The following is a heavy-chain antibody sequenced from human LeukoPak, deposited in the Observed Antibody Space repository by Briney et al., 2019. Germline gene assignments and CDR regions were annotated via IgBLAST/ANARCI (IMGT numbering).Heavy chain of an antibody. Sequence: GGSLRLSCAASGFTFSSYSMNWVRQAPGKGLEWVSHITASGTAMFYADSVKGRFTISRDNAKNSLYLQMNSLRDEDTVVYYCASSGSYRFDYWGQGTLVTVPS. V-gene: IGHV3-48*02. CDR2: ITASGTAM. J-gene: IGHJ4*02. D-gene: IGHD1-26*01. CDR1: GFTFSSYS. CDR3: ASSGSYRFDY.